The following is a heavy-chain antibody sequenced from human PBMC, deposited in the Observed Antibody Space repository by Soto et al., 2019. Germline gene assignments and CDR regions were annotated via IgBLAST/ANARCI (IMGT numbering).Heavy chain of an antibody. CDR3: ARDLGVVAATGGAFDI. Sequence: ASVKVSCKASGYTFTSYGISWVRQAPGQGLEWMGWISAYNGNTNYAQKLQGRVTMTTDTSTSTAYMELRSLRSDGTAVHYCARDLGVVAATGGAFDIWGQGTMVTVSS. D-gene: IGHD2-15*01. CDR2: ISAYNGNT. J-gene: IGHJ3*02. CDR1: GYTFTSYG. V-gene: IGHV1-18*01.